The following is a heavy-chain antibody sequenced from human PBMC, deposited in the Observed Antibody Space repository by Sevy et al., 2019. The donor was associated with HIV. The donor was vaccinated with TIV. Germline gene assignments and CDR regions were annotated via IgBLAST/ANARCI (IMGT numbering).Heavy chain of an antibody. Sequence: ASVKVSCKASGYTFTSYDINWVRQATGQGLEWMGWMNPNSGNTGYAQKFQGRVTMTRNTSISTAYMELSSLRSEETAVYYCAGARSIAAAGPDFDYWGQGTLVTVSS. J-gene: IGHJ4*02. CDR3: AGARSIAAAGPDFDY. V-gene: IGHV1-8*01. CDR2: MNPNSGNT. D-gene: IGHD6-13*01. CDR1: GYTFTSYD.